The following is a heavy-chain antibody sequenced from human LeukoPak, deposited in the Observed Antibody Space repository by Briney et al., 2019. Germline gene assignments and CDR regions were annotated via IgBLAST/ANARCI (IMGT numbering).Heavy chain of an antibody. CDR2: IRYVGSNK. J-gene: IGHJ5*02. D-gene: IGHD3-10*01. CDR3: AKFTDP. CDR1: GFTFSSYG. Sequence: GGSLRLSCAASGFTFSSYGMHWVRQAPGKGLEWVAFIRYVGSNKYYADSVKGRFTISRDNSKNTLYLQMNSLRPEDTAVYYCAKFTDPWGQGTLVTVSS. V-gene: IGHV3-30*02.